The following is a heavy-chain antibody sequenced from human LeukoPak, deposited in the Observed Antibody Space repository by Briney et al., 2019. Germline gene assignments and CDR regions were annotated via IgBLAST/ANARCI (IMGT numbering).Heavy chain of an antibody. J-gene: IGHJ4*02. CDR3: ARDRRGVGALDFFDY. D-gene: IGHD1-26*01. CDR1: GGTFSIYA. CDR2: IIPILGIA. Sequence: SVTVSFKASGGTFSIYAISWVRQAPGQGLEWMGRIIPILGIANYAQKFQGRVTITADKSTSTAYMELSSLRSEDTAVYYCARDRRGVGALDFFDYWGQGTLVTVSS. V-gene: IGHV1-69*04.